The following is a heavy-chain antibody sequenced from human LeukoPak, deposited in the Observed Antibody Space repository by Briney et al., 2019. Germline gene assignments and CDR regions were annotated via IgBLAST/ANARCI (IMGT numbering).Heavy chain of an antibody. V-gene: IGHV4-38-2*02. CDR3: ARRKVFVLRYFDWTDAFDI. J-gene: IGHJ3*02. CDR1: GYSISSGYY. Sequence: PSETLSLTCTVSGYSISSGYYWGWIRQPPGKGLEWIGSIYHSGSTYYNPPLKSRVTISVDTSKNQFSLKLSSVTAADTAVYYCARRKVFVLRYFDWTDAFDIWGQGTMVTVSS. CDR2: IYHSGST. D-gene: IGHD3-9*01.